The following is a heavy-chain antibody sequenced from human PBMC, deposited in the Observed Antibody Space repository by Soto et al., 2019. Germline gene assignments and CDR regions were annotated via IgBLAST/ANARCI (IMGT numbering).Heavy chain of an antibody. V-gene: IGHV3-48*02. CDR2: ISSSSSTI. D-gene: IGHD4-17*01. CDR3: ARTESYYGDYVGYFQH. CDR1: GFTFSSYS. Sequence: GGSLRLSCAASGFTFSSYSMNWFRQAPGKGLEWVSYISSSSSTIYYADSVKGRFTISRDNAKNSLYLQMNSLRDEDTAVYYCARTESYYGDYVGYFQHWGQGTLVTVSS. J-gene: IGHJ1*01.